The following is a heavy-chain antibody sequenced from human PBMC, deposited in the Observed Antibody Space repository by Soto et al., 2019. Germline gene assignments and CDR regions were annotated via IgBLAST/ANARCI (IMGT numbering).Heavy chain of an antibody. J-gene: IGHJ6*02. CDR3: ARDYYRFNSGYGFSMDV. V-gene: IGHV3-30-3*01. CDR2: ISYDGSNK. Sequence: SGGSLRLSCAASGFTFSSYAMHWVRQAPGKGLEWVAVISYDGSNKYYADSVKGRFTISRDNSKNTLYLQMNSLRAEDTAVYYCARDYYRFNSGYGFSMDVWGQGTTVTVS. D-gene: IGHD5-12*01. CDR1: GFTFSSYA.